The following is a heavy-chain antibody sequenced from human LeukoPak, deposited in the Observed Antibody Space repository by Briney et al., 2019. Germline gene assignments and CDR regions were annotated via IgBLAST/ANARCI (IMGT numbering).Heavy chain of an antibody. CDR1: GFTFSTYG. J-gene: IGHJ3*01. Sequence: GGALRLSCAASGFTFSTYGMTWLGQAPGKGVEGVASIIAGGDTTYYADSVKGRFTISRDNSKSSLFVQMDSLRGEDTAVYFCAKDTGRLGVREVFDFWGQGTMVTVSS. CDR2: IIAGGDTT. D-gene: IGHD3-16*01. V-gene: IGHV3-23*01. CDR3: AKDTGRLGVREVFDF.